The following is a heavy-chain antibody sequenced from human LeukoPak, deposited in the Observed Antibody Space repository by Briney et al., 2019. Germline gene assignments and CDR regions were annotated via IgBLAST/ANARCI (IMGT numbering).Heavy chain of an antibody. CDR2: ISSNGGST. CDR1: GXTFSTYA. CDR3: VKGKGSSWRYYFDY. V-gene: IGHV3-64D*06. Sequence: PGGSLRLSCSASGXTFSTYAMHWVRQAPGKGLEYVSAISSNGGSTYYADSVKGRFTISRDNSKNTLYLQMSSLRAEDTAVYYCVKGKGSSWRYYFDYWGQGTLVTVSS. J-gene: IGHJ4*02. D-gene: IGHD6-13*01.